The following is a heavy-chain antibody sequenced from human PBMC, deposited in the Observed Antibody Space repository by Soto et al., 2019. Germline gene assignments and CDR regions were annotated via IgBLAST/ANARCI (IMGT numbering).Heavy chain of an antibody. D-gene: IGHD3-22*01. J-gene: IGHJ4*02. V-gene: IGHV3-64*02. CDR3: ARVFSDSGGRYYDY. CDR1: GFTFSNYA. CDR2: INSDGSNT. Sequence: GGSLRLSCAASGFTFSNYAFHWVRQAPGKGLEYVSAINSDGSNTYYADSVRDRFTISRDNSQKRLYLQMGSLRAEDMAVYYCARVFSDSGGRYYDYWGQGTVVTVSS.